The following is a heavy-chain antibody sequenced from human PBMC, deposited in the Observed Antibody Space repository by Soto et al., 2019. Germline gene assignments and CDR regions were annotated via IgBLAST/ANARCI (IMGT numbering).Heavy chain of an antibody. D-gene: IGHD6-19*01. V-gene: IGHV4-31*03. J-gene: IGHJ4*02. Sequence: QVELQESGPGLVKPSQTLSLTCTVSGGSISSGGDYWSWIRQHPGKGLEWIGYIYDSGSTYYNPSLKSRVTISVDTSKTQFSLKLSSVTAADTGVYYCASQATGWYPDYWGQGTLVTVSS. CDR2: IYDSGST. CDR3: ASQATGWYPDY. CDR1: GGSISSGGDY.